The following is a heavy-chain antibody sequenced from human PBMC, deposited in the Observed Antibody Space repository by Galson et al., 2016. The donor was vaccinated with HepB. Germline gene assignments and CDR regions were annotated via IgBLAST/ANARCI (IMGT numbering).Heavy chain of an antibody. J-gene: IGHJ6*04. CDR1: GGSISSGNYY. Sequence: TLSLTCTVSGGSISSGNYYWSWIRQPAGKGLEWIGRIFPTGNTEYNPSLKSRVTMLVDTSRDQFSLKLTSVTAADTAVYYCARDISDYSAYFAMDVWGKGTTVTVSS. V-gene: IGHV4-61*02. CDR3: ARDISDYSAYFAMDV. D-gene: IGHD3-22*01. CDR2: IFPTGNT.